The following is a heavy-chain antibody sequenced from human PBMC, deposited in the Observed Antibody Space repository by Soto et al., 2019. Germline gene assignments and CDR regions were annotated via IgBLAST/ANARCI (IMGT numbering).Heavy chain of an antibody. CDR3: ESSHRWQYYFEH. J-gene: IGHJ4*02. V-gene: IGHV4-39*01. CDR1: GDSISSSTYY. CDR2: IYYSGSS. D-gene: IGHD4-4*01. Sequence: QLQGLGPGLVKLSETLSLTCTISGDSISSSTYYWAWIRPPPGKGLEWIGCIYYSGSSYYNPSLKRRVTIPADTSKDQFYLTLRSVPAADTALYVCESSHRWQYYFEHWHQGTILTLSS.